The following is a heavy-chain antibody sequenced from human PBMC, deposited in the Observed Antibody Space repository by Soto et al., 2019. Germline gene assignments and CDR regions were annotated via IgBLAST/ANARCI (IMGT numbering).Heavy chain of an antibody. D-gene: IGHD5-12*01. J-gene: IGHJ6*02. CDR2: IYPGDSDT. V-gene: IGHV5-51*01. Sequence: VVSLKISCNGSGYSFTTSWIGWVRQMPGKGLEWMWIIYPGDSDTRYSPSFQGQVTISADKSIGTAYLQWSSLKASDTAVYYCARSGYSSHGMDAWGQGTTVTVSS. CDR3: ARSGYSSHGMDA. CDR1: GYSFTTSW.